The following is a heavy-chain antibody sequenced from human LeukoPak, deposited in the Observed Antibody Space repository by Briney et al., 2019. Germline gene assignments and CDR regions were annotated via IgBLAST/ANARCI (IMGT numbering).Heavy chain of an antibody. J-gene: IGHJ5*02. CDR2: INPNSGGT. CDR3: ARDHCSSTSCYRGFDP. CDR1: GYTFSSCA. Sequence: GASVKVSCKASGYTFSSCAINWVRQAPGQGLEWMGRINPNSGGTNYAQKFQGRVTMTRDTSISTAYMELSRLRSDDTAVYYCARDHCSSTSCYRGFDPWGQGTPVTVSS. V-gene: IGHV1-2*06. D-gene: IGHD2-2*01.